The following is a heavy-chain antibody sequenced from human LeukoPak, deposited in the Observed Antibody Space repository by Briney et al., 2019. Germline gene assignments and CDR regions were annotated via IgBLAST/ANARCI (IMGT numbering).Heavy chain of an antibody. D-gene: IGHD2-21*02. J-gene: IGHJ6*03. V-gene: IGHV4-34*01. CDR3: ARIYCGGDCRGYYYHYYMDV. CDR2: INHSGST. Sequence: SETLSLTCAVYGGSFSGYYWSWIRQPPGKGLEWIGEINHSGSTNYNPSLKSRVTISVDTSKNQFSLKLSSVTAADTAVYYCARIYCGGDCRGYYYHYYMDVWGKGTTVTISS. CDR1: GGSFSGYY.